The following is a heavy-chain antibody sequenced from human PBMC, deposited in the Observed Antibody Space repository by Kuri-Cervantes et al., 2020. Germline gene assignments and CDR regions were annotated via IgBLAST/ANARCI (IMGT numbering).Heavy chain of an antibody. D-gene: IGHD4/OR15-4a*01. CDR2: IIPIFGTA. CDR1: GGTFSSYA. J-gene: IGHJ6*03. Sequence: SVKVSCRASGGTFSSYAISWVRQAPGQGLEWMGGIIPIFGTANYAQKFQGRATITADESTSTAYMELSSLRSEDTAVYYCARVRRDYYYYYMDVWGKGTTVTVSS. CDR3: ARVRRDYYYYYMDV. V-gene: IGHV1-69*13.